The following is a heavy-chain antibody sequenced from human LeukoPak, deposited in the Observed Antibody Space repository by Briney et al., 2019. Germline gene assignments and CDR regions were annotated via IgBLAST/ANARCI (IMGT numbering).Heavy chain of an antibody. CDR2: IIPILGNA. Sequence: SVTVSFKASVGTFSSYTISWVRQAPGQGLEWMGRIIPILGNANCAHNFPGRVTITANKSTSTDSMELSSLRSEDTDVYYCARGPIVVVPGGRYSYYSYMDVWGKGTTVTVSS. V-gene: IGHV1-69*08. D-gene: IGHD2-2*01. CDR3: ARGPIVVVPGGRYSYYSYMDV. J-gene: IGHJ6*03. CDR1: VGTFSSYT.